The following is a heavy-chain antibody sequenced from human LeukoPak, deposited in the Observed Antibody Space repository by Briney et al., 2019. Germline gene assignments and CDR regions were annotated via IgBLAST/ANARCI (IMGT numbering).Heavy chain of an antibody. J-gene: IGHJ6*02. D-gene: IGHD5-18*01. CDR2: INHSGST. V-gene: IGHV4-34*01. CDR3: ARGRRRIRPYYYGMDV. Sequence: PSETLSLTCAVYGGSFSGYYWSWIRQPPGKGLEWIGEINHSGSTNYNPSPKSRVTISVDTSKNQFSLKLSSVTAADTAVYYCARGRRRIRPYYYGMDVWGQGTTVTVSS. CDR1: GGSFSGYY.